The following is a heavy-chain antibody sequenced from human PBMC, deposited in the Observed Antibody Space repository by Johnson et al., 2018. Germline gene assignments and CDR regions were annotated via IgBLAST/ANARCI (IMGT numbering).Heavy chain of an antibody. CDR1: GFTFDDSA. Sequence: VQLVESGGGLVQPGRSLRLSCAASGFTFDDSAMHWVRQAPGKGLEWVSGISWNSGSIGSADAVKGRFPISRDNAKNTLYLQMNSLRAEDTALYYGAKEGWFGGNYYYYYMDVWGKGTTVTVSS. CDR2: ISWNSGSI. CDR3: AKEGWFGGNYYYYYMDV. D-gene: IGHD3-10*01. J-gene: IGHJ6*03. V-gene: IGHV3-9*01.